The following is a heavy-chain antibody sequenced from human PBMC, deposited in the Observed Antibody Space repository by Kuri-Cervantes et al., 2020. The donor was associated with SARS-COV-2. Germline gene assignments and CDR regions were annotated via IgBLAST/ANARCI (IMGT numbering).Heavy chain of an antibody. D-gene: IGHD2-2*01. Sequence: SETLSLTCTVYGGPFSGYYWSWLRQPPGKGLEWIGYIHYTGNTYYNPSLKSRVTISVDTSKNQFSLRLRFVTAADTAVYYCARVGYQLLLGIDYWGQGTLVTVSS. V-gene: IGHV4-34*09. CDR1: GGPFSGYY. CDR2: IHYTGNT. CDR3: ARVGYQLLLGIDY. J-gene: IGHJ4*02.